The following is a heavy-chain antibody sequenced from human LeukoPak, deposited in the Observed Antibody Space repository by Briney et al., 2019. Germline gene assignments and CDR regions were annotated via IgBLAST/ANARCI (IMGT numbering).Heavy chain of an antibody. CDR1: GYTLTSYY. CDR3: ARGDLGAAGRSNWFDP. V-gene: IGHV1-46*01. CDR2: IYPSCGST. D-gene: IGHD6-13*01. Sequence: ASVKVSCKPSGYTLTSYYMHWVPQAPGQGLEWMALIYPSCGSTSYAQKFQGRLNMPRDMSTSTVYMELSSQRSEDTAVYYCARGDLGAAGRSNWFDPWGQGTVVTVSS. J-gene: IGHJ5*02.